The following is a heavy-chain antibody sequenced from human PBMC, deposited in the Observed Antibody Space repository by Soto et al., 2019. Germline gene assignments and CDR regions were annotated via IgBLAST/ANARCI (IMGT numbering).Heavy chain of an antibody. D-gene: IGHD6-13*01. J-gene: IGHJ1*01. CDR2: ICHGGGA. CDR3: AGYSNSWSKYVKH. Sequence: SETLSLTYAVYGGSFSDYCWSWIRKTPGERLEWVGDICHGGGANYNPSLKSRVSFSMDPSKNQFSLKLNSVMAADTAVYYCAGYSNSWSKYVKHWGRGSLVTVS. CDR1: GGSFSDYC. V-gene: IGHV4-34*01.